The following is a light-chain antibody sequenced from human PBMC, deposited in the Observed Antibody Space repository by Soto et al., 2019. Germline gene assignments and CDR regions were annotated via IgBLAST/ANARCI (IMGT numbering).Light chain of an antibody. CDR3: QQFNVYPLT. CDR2: AAS. V-gene: IGKV1-9*01. CDR1: QGINDY. J-gene: IGKJ4*01. Sequence: DIQLTQSPSFLSASVGDRVTITCRASQGINDYLAWYQQKPGKAPKLLIYAASTLQSEVPSRFSGSASGTEFNLTISSLQPEDFATYYCQQFNVYPLTFGGGTKVEIK.